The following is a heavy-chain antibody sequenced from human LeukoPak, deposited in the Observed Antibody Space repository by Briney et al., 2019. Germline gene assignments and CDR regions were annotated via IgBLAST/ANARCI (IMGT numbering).Heavy chain of an antibody. CDR2: ISAYNGNT. Sequence: ASVKVSCKASGYTFTSYGISWVRQAPGQGLEWMGWISAYNGNTNYAQKLQGRVTMTTDTSTSTAYMELRSLRSDDTAVYYCASFSDQHYYDSSGSEFDYWGQGTLVTVSS. CDR1: GYTFTSYG. CDR3: ASFSDQHYYDSSGSEFDY. V-gene: IGHV1-18*01. D-gene: IGHD3-22*01. J-gene: IGHJ4*02.